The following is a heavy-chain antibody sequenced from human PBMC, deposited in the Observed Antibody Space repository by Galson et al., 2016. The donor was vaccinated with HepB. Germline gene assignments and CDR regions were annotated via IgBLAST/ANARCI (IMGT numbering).Heavy chain of an antibody. Sequence: SLRLSCAASGFTVNDNYMSWVRQAPGRGLEWVSIIYIDGTTYYADSVKGRFTISRDSSKNTLFLQMNSLSPEDTAVYYCARDTSSSIRADFWGLGTVVAVSS. V-gene: IGHV3-53*01. CDR1: GFTVNDNY. CDR2: IYIDGTT. CDR3: ARDTSSSIRADF. J-gene: IGHJ4*02. D-gene: IGHD2-21*01.